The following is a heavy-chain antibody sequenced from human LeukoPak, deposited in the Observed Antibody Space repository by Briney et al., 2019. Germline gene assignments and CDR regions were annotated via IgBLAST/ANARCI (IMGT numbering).Heavy chain of an antibody. V-gene: IGHV4-34*01. CDR1: GGSFSGYY. CDR3: ARDSSGSYYYYYYMDV. Sequence: PSETLSLTCAVYGGSFSGYYWSWIRQPPGKGLEWIGEINHSGSTNYNPSLKSRVTISVDTSRNQFSLKLSSVTAADTAVYYCARDSSGSYYYYYYMDVWGKGTTVTVSS. D-gene: IGHD6-19*01. J-gene: IGHJ6*03. CDR2: INHSGST.